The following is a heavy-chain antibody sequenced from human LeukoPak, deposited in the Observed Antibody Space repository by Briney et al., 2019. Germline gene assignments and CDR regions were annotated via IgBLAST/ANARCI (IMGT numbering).Heavy chain of an antibody. CDR2: ISSSSSTI. J-gene: IGHJ3*02. CDR1: GFTFSSYS. Sequence: GGSLRLSCAASGFTFSSYSMNWVRQAPGKGLEWVSYISSSSSTIYYADSVKGRFTISRDNAKNTLYLQMNSLRAEDTAVYYCAREWQWLVRWGVALDIWGQGTMVTVSS. D-gene: IGHD6-19*01. CDR3: AREWQWLVRWGVALDI. V-gene: IGHV3-48*01.